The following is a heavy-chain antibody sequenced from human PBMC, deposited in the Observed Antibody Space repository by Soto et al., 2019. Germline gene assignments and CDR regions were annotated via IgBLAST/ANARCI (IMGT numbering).Heavy chain of an antibody. CDR2: INSDGSST. J-gene: IGHJ4*02. Sequence: GGSLRLSCAASGFTFSSYWMHWVRQAPGKGLVWVSRINSDGSSTSYADSVKGRFTISRDNAKNTLYLQMNSLRAEDTAVYDCARVPSGYYDYVWGSYRPDPYYFDYWGQGTLVTVSS. D-gene: IGHD3-16*02. CDR1: GFTFSSYW. CDR3: ARVPSGYYDYVWGSYRPDPYYFDY. V-gene: IGHV3-74*01.